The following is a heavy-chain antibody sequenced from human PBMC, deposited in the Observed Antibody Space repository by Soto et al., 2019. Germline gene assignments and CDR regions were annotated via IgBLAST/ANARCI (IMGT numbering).Heavy chain of an antibody. CDR2: MNPNTGNI. J-gene: IGHJ5*02. CDR3: TREAIVAENWFDP. D-gene: IGHD2-21*01. V-gene: IGHV1-3*01. CDR1: GYTFVDYA. Sequence: QVQLVQSGAEVKRPGASVKISCRASGYTFVDYALHWVRQAPGQGLEWVGWMNPNTGNIKYSHNFEDRVSITRDRGTSTGYMELRGLRSEDTAVYFCTREAIVAENWFDPWGQGTLVTVSS.